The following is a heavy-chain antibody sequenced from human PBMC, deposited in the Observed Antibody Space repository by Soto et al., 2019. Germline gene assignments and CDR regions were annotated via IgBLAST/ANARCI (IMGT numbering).Heavy chain of an antibody. J-gene: IGHJ6*03. CDR2: ISSSGSTI. D-gene: IGHD6-13*01. V-gene: IGHV3-11*01. CDR3: ARTASSSWYDYYYYMDV. Sequence: GGSLRLSCAASGFTFSDYYMSWIRQAPGKGLEWVSYISSSGSTIYYADSVKGRFTISRDNAKNSLYLQMNSLRAEDTAVYYCARTASSSWYDYYYYMDVWGKGTTVTVSS. CDR1: GFTFSDYY.